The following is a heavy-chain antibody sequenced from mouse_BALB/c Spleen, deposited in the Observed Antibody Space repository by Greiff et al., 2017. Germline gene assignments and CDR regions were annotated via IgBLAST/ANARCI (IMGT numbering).Heavy chain of an antibody. D-gene: IGHD2-3*01. CDR3: ARDGYYDAMDD. J-gene: IGHJ4*01. CDR1: GFTFSSYT. V-gene: IGHV5-12-2*01. CDR2: ISNGGGST. Sequence: DVMLVESGGGLVQPGGSLKLSCAASGFTFSSYTMSWVRQTPEKRLEWVAYISNGGGSTYYPDTVQGRFTISRDNAKNTLYLQMSSLKSEDTAMYYCARDGYYDAMDDWGQGTSVTVAS.